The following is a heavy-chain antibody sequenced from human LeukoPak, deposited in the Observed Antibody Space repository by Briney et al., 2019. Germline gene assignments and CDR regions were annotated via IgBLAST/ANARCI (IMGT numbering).Heavy chain of an antibody. CDR3: ARDLWFGELLRFDWFDP. CDR2: ISSSSSSYI. J-gene: IGHJ5*02. Sequence: PGGSLRLSSAASGFTFSSYSMNWVRQAPGKGLEWVSSISSSSSSYIYYADSVKGRFTISRDNAKNSLYLQMNSLRAEDTAVYYCARDLWFGELLRFDWFDPWGQGTLVTVSS. CDR1: GFTFSSYS. D-gene: IGHD3-10*01. V-gene: IGHV3-21*01.